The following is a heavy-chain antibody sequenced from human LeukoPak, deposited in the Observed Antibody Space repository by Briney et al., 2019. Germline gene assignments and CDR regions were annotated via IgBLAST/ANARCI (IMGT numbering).Heavy chain of an antibody. CDR2: IKQDGSEK. Sequence: GGSLSLSCAASGFTFSSYWMSCVREAPGEGVGWVADIKQDGSEKYYVDSVKGRFTISRDNAKNSLYLQMNSLRAEDTAVYYCARDRIYYYMDVWGKGTTVTVSS. CDR3: ARDRIYYYMDV. J-gene: IGHJ6*03. V-gene: IGHV3-7*04. CDR1: GFTFSSYW.